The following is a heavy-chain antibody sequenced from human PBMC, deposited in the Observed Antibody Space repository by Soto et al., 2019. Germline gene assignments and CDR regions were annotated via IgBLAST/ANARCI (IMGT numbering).Heavy chain of an antibody. J-gene: IGHJ4*02. Sequence: PGVPLXLSCAASGFTLSSYGMHWVRQAPGKGLERVAVIWYDGSNKYYADSVKGRFTISRDNSKNTLYLQMNSLRAEDTAVYYCARFLGPRTLTAVTTIGYWGQRTLVTVSS. CDR2: IWYDGSNK. D-gene: IGHD4-17*01. V-gene: IGHV3-33*01. CDR1: GFTLSSYG. CDR3: ARFLGPRTLTAVTTIGY.